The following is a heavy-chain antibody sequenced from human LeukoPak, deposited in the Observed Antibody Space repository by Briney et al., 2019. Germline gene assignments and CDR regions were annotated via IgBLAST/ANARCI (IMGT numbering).Heavy chain of an antibody. CDR2: IYPGDSDT. J-gene: IGHJ4*02. CDR3: ARGPSRSYFDY. V-gene: IGHV5-51*01. CDR1: GYIFTNFW. D-gene: IGHD3-10*01. Sequence: GESLKISCKGSGYIFTNFWIGWVRQMPGKGLEWMGIIYPGDSDTRYSPSFQGQVTISADKSISTAYLQWSSLKASDTAMYYCARGPSRSYFDYWGQGTLVTVSS.